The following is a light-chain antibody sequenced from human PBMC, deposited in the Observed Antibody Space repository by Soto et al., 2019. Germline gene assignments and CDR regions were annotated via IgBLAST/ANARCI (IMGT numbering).Light chain of an antibody. V-gene: IGKV1-6*01. CDR1: PGIRND. J-gene: IGKJ1*01. CDR3: LQDYNYPLT. CDR2: GAS. Sequence: ASQMTQSPSSLSASVGDRVTITCRASPGIRNDLGWYQQKPGKAPKLLIYGASGLQSGVPSRFSGSGSGTDFTLTISSLQPEDFATYYCLQDYNYPLTFGQGTKVEIK.